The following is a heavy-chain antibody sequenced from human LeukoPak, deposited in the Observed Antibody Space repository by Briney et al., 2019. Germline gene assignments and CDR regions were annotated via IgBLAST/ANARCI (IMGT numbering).Heavy chain of an antibody. CDR1: GGSVSSGSYY. V-gene: IGHV4-61*01. CDR3: AREYWDGYNSTRRTFDY. CDR2: IYYSGST. J-gene: IGHJ4*02. D-gene: IGHD5-24*01. Sequence: SETLSLTCTVSGGSVSSGSYYWSWIRQPPGKGLEWIGYIYYSGSTNYNPSLKSRVTISVDTSKNQFSLKLSSVTAADTAVYYCAREYWDGYNSTRRTFDYWGQGTLVTVSS.